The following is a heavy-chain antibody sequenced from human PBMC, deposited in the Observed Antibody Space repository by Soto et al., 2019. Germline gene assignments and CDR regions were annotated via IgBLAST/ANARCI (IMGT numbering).Heavy chain of an antibody. J-gene: IGHJ5*02. Sequence: PEGSLRLPCEASRFTSSSFTMNWVRQALGKGPKWLSTISSNSAHIYYTDALRGRSTISKDNAKNSLHLQMNTLRAEDTAKNNCTRDASRGRSARDWFDPWGPGARVRVSS. V-gene: IGHV3-21*03. CDR2: ISSNSAHI. CDR3: TRDASRGRSARDWFDP. CDR1: RFTSSSFT. D-gene: IGHD6-25*01.